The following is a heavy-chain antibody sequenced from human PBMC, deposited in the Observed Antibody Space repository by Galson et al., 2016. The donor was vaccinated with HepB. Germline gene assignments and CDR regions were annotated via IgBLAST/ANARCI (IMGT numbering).Heavy chain of an antibody. CDR2: FDPENGEI. D-gene: IGHD4/OR15-4a*01. J-gene: IGHJ6*02. V-gene: IGHV1-24*01. CDR1: GDRITNVD. Sequence: SVKVSCKVSGDRITNVDMFWVRQASGKGPEWMGGFDPENGEIIYAQQFQGRVTMTEDTSTDTAYMEMSSLGSEDTAVYYCATASNDANSGLHYYFHGMDVWGQGTTVTVSS. CDR3: ATASNDANSGLHYYFHGMDV.